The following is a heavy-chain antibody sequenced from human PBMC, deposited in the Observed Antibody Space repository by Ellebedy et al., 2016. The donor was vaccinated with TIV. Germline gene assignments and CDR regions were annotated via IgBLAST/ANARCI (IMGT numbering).Heavy chain of an antibody. CDR1: GFTFSNYW. D-gene: IGHD6-19*01. CDR2: VKQDGSEE. V-gene: IGHV3-7*01. Sequence: GESLKISCEASGFTFSNYWMSWVRQAPGKGPEWVANVKQDGSEENYVDSVKGRFSISRDNSKNSLYVQMNSLRAEDTAVYYCVRDQWLGRAYYFDYWGQGTLVTVSS. J-gene: IGHJ4*02. CDR3: VRDQWLGRAYYFDY.